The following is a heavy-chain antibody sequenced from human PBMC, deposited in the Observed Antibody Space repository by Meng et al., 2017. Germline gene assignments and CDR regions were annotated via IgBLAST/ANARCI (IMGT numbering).Heavy chain of an antibody. Sequence: GESLKISCAASGFTFSSYWMHWVRQAPGKGLVWVSRINSDGSSTSYADSVKGRFTISRDNAKNTLYLQMNSLRAEDTAVYYCAGIFGELFDWFDLWGQGTMVTVSS. CDR2: INSDGSST. D-gene: IGHD3-10*02. J-gene: IGHJ5*01. CDR1: GFTFSSYW. CDR3: AGIFGELFDWFDL. V-gene: IGHV3-74*01.